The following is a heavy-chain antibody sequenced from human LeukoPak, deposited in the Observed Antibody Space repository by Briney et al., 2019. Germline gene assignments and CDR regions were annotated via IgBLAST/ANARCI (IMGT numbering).Heavy chain of an antibody. J-gene: IGHJ4*02. CDR2: IYTTGNT. CDR1: GGSISSFF. Sequence: SETLSLSCTVSGGSISSFFWTWIRQPPGKGLEWIGNIYTTGNTSYNPSLSCNPSLRSRVTISVDTSKSQFSLKLTSVTAADTAVYYCARRSDSVGYYFFDYWGQGTLVTVSS. D-gene: IGHD3-22*01. CDR3: ARRSDSVGYYFFDY. V-gene: IGHV4-4*09.